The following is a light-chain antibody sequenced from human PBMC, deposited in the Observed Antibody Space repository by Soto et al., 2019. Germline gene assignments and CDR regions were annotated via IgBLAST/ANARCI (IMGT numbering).Light chain of an antibody. Sequence: DIQMTQSPSSVSALVGDRVTITCRASDDISRWLAWYQQKPGSAPTLLIYAAATLQTGVPSRFSGSGSGTEFTLTISSLQPDDSATYYCQQAHRFPLTLGGGTKVDI. CDR3: QQAHRFPLT. V-gene: IGKV1D-12*01. CDR1: DDISRW. J-gene: IGKJ4*01. CDR2: AAA.